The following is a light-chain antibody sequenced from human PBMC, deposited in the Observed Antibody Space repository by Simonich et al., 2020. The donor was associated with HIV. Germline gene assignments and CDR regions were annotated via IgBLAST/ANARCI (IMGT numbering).Light chain of an antibody. J-gene: IGKJ2*01. CDR3: QQYYSTPTYT. CDR1: QSVFYSSNNKNY. V-gene: IGKV4-1*01. CDR2: CAS. Sequence: DIVMTQSPDSLAVSLGERATINCKSSQSVFYSSNNKNYLAWYQQKPGQPPKLLIYCASTRQSGFPDRFSGGGSGTEFSLTISSLQAEDVAVYYCQQYYSTPTYTFGQGTKLEIK.